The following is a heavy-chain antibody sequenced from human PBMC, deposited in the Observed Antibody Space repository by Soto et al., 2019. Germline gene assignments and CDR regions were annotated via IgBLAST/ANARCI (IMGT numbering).Heavy chain of an antibody. V-gene: IGHV3-33*01. CDR3: ARGPLHDYSDYYYYGMDV. CDR2: IWYDGSNK. D-gene: IGHD4-4*01. Sequence: PGPSLRLSCAASGFTFSSYGMHWDRQAPGKGLECVSVIWYDGSNKYYADSVKGRFTISRHNSKNTLYLQMNSPRAEDTAVYYCARGPLHDYSDYYYYGMDVWGQGTTGTVSS. J-gene: IGHJ6*02. CDR1: GFTFSSYG.